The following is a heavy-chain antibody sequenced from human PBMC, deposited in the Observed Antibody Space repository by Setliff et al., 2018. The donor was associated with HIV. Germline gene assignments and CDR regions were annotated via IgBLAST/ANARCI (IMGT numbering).Heavy chain of an antibody. Sequence: GESLKISCAASGFTFSTYGMHWVRQAPGKGLEWVAFIRYDDTFKHYVDSVKGRFTISRDNSKNTVSLQMNSLRVEDTAVYYCAKVLPSHTDGAFDIWGQG. V-gene: IGHV3-30*02. J-gene: IGHJ3*02. CDR2: IRYDDTFK. CDR3: AKVLPSHTDGAFDI. D-gene: IGHD4-17*01. CDR1: GFTFSTYG.